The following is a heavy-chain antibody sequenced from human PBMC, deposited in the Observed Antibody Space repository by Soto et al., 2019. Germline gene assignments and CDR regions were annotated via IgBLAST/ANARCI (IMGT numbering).Heavy chain of an antibody. D-gene: IGHD2-2*01. J-gene: IGHJ5*02. V-gene: IGHV1-18*01. Sequence: QVQLVQSGGEVKRPGASVKVSCKTSGYTFSNYGITWVRQAPGQPLEWLGWISLYSDGTNYAQKFQGRVSMTTDTSPTPAYMELKRLRSDDPAVYYLAKVVPGAEAWFGPWGQGTLVTVSS. CDR2: ISLYSDGT. CDR1: GYTFSNYG. CDR3: AKVVPGAEAWFGP.